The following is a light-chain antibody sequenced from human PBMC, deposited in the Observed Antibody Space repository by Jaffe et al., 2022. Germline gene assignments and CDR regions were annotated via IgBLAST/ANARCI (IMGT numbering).Light chain of an antibody. CDR3: SSYTSSATLV. CDR2: DVS. J-gene: IGLJ1*01. Sequence: QSALTQPASVSGSPGQSITISCTGTSSDVGRYTYVSWYQQHPGKAPKLLISDVSNRPSGISSRFSASRSGSTASLTISGLQAEDEADYYCSSYTSSATLVFGTGTRVTVL. V-gene: IGLV2-14*03. CDR1: SSDVGRYTY.